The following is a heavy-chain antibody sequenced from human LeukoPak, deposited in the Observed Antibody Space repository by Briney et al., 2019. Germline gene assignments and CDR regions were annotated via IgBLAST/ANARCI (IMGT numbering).Heavy chain of an antibody. Sequence: ASVKVSCKASGGTFSSYAISWVRQAPGQGLEWMGGIIPIFGTANYAQKFQGRVTITADESTSTAYMELSSLRSEDTAVYYCARGGYYYDSSGYHDYWGQGTLVTVSS. CDR2: IIPIFGTA. CDR3: ARGGYYYDSSGYHDY. V-gene: IGHV1-69*13. J-gene: IGHJ4*02. D-gene: IGHD3-22*01. CDR1: GGTFSSYA.